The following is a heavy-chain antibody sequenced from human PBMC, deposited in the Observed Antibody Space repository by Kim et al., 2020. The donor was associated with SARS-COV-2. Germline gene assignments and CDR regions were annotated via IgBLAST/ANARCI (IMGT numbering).Heavy chain of an antibody. V-gene: IGHV3-74*01. CDR3: ARGMFKTGFDV. Sequence: GGCLRLSCAASGFTLRSCWINWVRQAPGKGLVGVSRIGGDVSSTHYADSGKGRFTVSRDNDDNTVYLQMNWLRADDTAVYYCARGMFKTGFDVWGKGTTVTV. D-gene: IGHD3-10*02. J-gene: IGHJ6*04. CDR1: GFTLRSCW. CDR2: IGGDVSST.